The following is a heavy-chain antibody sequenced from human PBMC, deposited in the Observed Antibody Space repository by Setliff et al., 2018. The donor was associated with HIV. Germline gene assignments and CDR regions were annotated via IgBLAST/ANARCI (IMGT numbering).Heavy chain of an antibody. J-gene: IGHJ4*02. V-gene: IGHV4-38-2*02. CDR2: IYHSGST. CDR1: GYPISSGYY. CDR3: GGNGYYSIDY. D-gene: IGHD3-22*01. Sequence: SETLSLTCTASGYPISSGYYWGWIRQPPGKGLEWIGEIYHSGSTHYNPSLQSRVTISVDKSKSQFSLKLNSVTAADTAVYYCGGNGYYSIDYWGQGTLVTVSS.